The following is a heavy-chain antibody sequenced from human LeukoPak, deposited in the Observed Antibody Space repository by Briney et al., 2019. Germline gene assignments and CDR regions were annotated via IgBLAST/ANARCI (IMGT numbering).Heavy chain of an antibody. CDR1: GYTFSSYG. CDR2: ISAYNGNT. V-gene: IGHV1-18*01. CDR3: ARESKIPARWDAFDI. D-gene: IGHD6-6*01. Sequence: ASVKVSCKSSGYTFSSYGISWVRQAPGQGLEWMGWISAYNGNTKYVQKLQGRVTMTTDTSTSTAYMELRSLRPDDTAVYYCARESKIPARWDAFDIWGQGTLVTVSS. J-gene: IGHJ3*02.